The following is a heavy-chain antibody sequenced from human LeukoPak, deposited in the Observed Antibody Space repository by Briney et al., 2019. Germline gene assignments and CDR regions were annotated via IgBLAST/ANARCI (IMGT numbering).Heavy chain of an antibody. CDR3: ARALIAVAGNPDAFDI. Sequence: ASVKVSCKASGYTFTSYGISWVRQAPGQGLEWMGWISAYNGNTNYAQKLQGRVTMPTDTSTSTAYMELRSLRSDDTAVYYCARALIAVAGNPDAFDIWGQGTMVTVSS. CDR1: GYTFTSYG. V-gene: IGHV1-18*01. D-gene: IGHD6-19*01. J-gene: IGHJ3*02. CDR2: ISAYNGNT.